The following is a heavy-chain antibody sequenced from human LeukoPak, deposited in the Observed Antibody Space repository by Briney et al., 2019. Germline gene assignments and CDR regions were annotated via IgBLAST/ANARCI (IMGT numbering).Heavy chain of an antibody. CDR2: VHLSGAS. CDR3: TRESGAFSPFGF. Sequence: GSLRLSCAASGFTFDDYGMSWVRQPPGKGLEWIGEVHLSGASNYNPSLKSRVNMSIDRSKNQLSLELTSVTAADTAIYYCTRESGAFSPFGFWGQGTLVTVSS. V-gene: IGHV4-34*01. J-gene: IGHJ4*02. D-gene: IGHD1-26*01. CDR1: GFTFDDYG.